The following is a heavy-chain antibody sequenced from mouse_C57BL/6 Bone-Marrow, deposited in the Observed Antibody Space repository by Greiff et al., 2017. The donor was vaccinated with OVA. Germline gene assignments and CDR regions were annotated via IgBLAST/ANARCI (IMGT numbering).Heavy chain of an antibody. Sequence: VKVVASGPGLVQPSQSLSITCTVSGFSLTSYGVHWVRQSPGKGLEWLGVIWSGGSTDYNAAFISRLSISKDNSKSQVFFKMNSLQADDTAIYYCARNYNYGSRDWFAYWGQGTLVTVSA. CDR1: GFSLTSYG. J-gene: IGHJ3*01. CDR3: ARNYNYGSRDWFAY. CDR2: IWSGGST. D-gene: IGHD1-1*01. V-gene: IGHV2-2*01.